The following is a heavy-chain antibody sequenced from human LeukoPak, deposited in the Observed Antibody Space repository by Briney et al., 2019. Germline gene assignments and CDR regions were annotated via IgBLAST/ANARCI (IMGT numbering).Heavy chain of an antibody. CDR2: IYISGSGST. V-gene: IGHV4-4*07. CDR1: GGSISSYY. Sequence: SETLSLTCTVSGGSISSYYWSWIRQPAGKGLEWIGRIYISGSGSTNYNPSLKSRVTMSVDTSKNQFSLQLNSVTPEDTAVYYCARGYGDHPYYYYYMDVWGKGTTVTVSS. J-gene: IGHJ6*03. D-gene: IGHD4-17*01. CDR3: ARGYGDHPYYYYYMDV.